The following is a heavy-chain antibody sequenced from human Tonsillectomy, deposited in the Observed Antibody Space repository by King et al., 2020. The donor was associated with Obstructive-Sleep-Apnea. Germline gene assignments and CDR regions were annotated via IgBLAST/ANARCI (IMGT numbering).Heavy chain of an antibody. V-gene: IGHV4-39*07. CDR3: ARVRFLEWLLDYDY. CDR2: ISDSGKT. CDR1: GGSISSSRYC. J-gene: IGHJ4*01. Sequence: QLQESGPGLVKPSETLSLTCTVSGGSISSSRYCWGWVRQPPGKGPEWIASISDSGKTYSNPSLKSRVTISVDTSKNQFSLKLSSVTAADTAVYYCARVRFLEWLLDYDYWGQGTLVTVSA. D-gene: IGHD3-3*01.